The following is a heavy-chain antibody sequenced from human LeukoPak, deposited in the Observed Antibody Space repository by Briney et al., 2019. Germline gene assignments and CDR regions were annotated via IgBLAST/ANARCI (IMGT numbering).Heavy chain of an antibody. J-gene: IGHJ6*03. D-gene: IGHD6-13*01. CDR2: INPSGGST. CDR3: SVAAAGTRGGSYYYYMDV. V-gene: IGHV1-46*01. Sequence: GASVKVSCKASGYTFTSYYMHWVRQAPGQGLEWIGIINPSGGSTSYAQKFQGRVTMTRDMSTSTVYMELSSLRSEDTAVYYCSVAAAGTRGGSYYYYMDVWGKGTTVTVSS. CDR1: GYTFTSYY.